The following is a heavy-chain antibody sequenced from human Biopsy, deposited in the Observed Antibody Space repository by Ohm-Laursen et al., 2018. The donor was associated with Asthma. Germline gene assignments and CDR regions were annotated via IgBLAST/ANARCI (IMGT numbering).Heavy chain of an antibody. V-gene: IGHV3-23*01. D-gene: IGHD4-17*01. CDR3: ARKARHGDYDFDY. J-gene: IGHJ4*02. CDR2: ISGSGDNT. CDR1: GFTLSDYY. Sequence: SLRLSCAASGFTLSDYYMSWIRQAPGKGLEWVSAISGSGDNTYYADSVKGRFTISRDNSKNTLYLQMNSLRAEDTAVYYCARKARHGDYDFDYWGQGTLVTVSS.